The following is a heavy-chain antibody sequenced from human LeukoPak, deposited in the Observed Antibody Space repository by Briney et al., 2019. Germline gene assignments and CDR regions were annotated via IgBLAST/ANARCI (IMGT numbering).Heavy chain of an antibody. V-gene: IGHV4-59*08. J-gene: IGHJ4*02. D-gene: IGHD5-24*01. Sequence: PSETLSLTCTVSGGSISSHYWSWIRQPPGKGLECIGYIYYSGSINYNPSLKSRVTISVDTSKNQFSLKLSSVTAADTAVYYCARTSWVQSSYYFEYWGQGTLVTVSS. CDR2: IYYSGSI. CDR3: ARTSWVQSSYYFEY. CDR1: GGSISSHY.